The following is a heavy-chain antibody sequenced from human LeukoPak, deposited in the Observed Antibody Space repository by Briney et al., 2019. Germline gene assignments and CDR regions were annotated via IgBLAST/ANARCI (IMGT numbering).Heavy chain of an antibody. CDR1: GYTFTSYA. D-gene: IGHD6-19*01. V-gene: IGHV1-3*01. J-gene: IGHJ3*02. Sequence: ASVKVSCKASGYTFTSYAMHWVRQAPGQRLEWNGWINAGNGNTKYSQKFQGRVTITRDTSASTAYMELSSLRSEDTAVYYCARDVDSGWYWDAFDIWGQGTMVTVSS. CDR3: ARDVDSGWYWDAFDI. CDR2: INAGNGNT.